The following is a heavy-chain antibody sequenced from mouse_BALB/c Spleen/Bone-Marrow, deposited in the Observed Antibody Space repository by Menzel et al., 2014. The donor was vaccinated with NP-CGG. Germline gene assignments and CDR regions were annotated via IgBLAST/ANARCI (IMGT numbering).Heavy chain of an antibody. V-gene: IGHV5-12-2*01. Sequence: DVKLQESGGGLVQPGGSLKLSCAASGFTFNSNTMSWVRQTPEKRLERVAYITNGGGATYYLDTVKGRFTISRDSAKNTLYLQMSSLKSEDTAMYYCARPRYPFYAMDSWGQGTSVTVSS. D-gene: IGHD2-14*01. CDR3: ARPRYPFYAMDS. CDR2: ITNGGGAT. CDR1: GFTFNSNT. J-gene: IGHJ4*01.